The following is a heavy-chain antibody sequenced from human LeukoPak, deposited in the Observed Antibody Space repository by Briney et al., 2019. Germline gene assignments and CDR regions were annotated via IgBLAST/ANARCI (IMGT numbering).Heavy chain of an antibody. CDR2: IYYSGNS. CDR3: AGLGASGNGYLSWFDP. D-gene: IGHD3-22*01. V-gene: IGHV4-59*01. Sequence: ASETLSLTCTVSGGSISTYCWSWIRQPPGKGLEWIGYIYYSGNSNYNPSLKSRVTISVDTSKNQFSLKLSSVTAADTAVYYCAGLGASGNGYLSWFDPWGQGTLVTVSS. CDR1: GGSISTYC. J-gene: IGHJ5*02.